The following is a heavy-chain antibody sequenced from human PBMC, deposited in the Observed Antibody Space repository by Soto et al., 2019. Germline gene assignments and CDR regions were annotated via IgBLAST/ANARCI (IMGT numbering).Heavy chain of an antibody. Sequence: SETLSLTCTVSGDSISSGGYYWNWVRQHPGKGLEWIGYIFYSGSTFYSPSLKSQVFISVDKSKNQFSLRLNSVTAADTAVYYCARSGITISGIITHGMDVWGQGTTVTVSS. V-gene: IGHV4-31*01. J-gene: IGHJ6*02. CDR2: IFYSGST. CDR3: ARSGITISGIITHGMDV. CDR1: GDSISSGGYY. D-gene: IGHD3-3*01.